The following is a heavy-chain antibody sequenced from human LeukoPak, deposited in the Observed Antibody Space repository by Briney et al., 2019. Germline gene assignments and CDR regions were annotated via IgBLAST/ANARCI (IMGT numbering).Heavy chain of an antibody. CDR3: ARDNWNYALPFDY. D-gene: IGHD1-7*01. CDR1: GYTFSSYS. J-gene: IGHJ4*02. CDR2: ISSSSSTI. Sequence: GGSLRLSCAASGYTFSSYSMSWVRQAPGKGVEWVSYISSSSSTIYYADSVKGRFTISRDDAKNSLYLQMNTLRAQDTPVYYCARDNWNYALPFDYWGQGTLVTVSS. V-gene: IGHV3-48*01.